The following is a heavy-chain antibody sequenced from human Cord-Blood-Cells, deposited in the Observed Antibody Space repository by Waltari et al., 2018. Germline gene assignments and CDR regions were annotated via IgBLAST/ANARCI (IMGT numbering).Heavy chain of an antibody. CDR2: IYYSGST. CDR1: GGSISSSSYY. Sequence: QLQLQESGPGLVKPSETLSLTCNVSGGSISSSSYYWGWIRQPPGKGLEWIGSIYYSGSTYYNPSLKSRVTISVDTSKNQFSLKLSSVTAADTAVYYCARYNWDYYYYYMDVWGKGTTVTVSS. J-gene: IGHJ6*03. D-gene: IGHD1-20*01. CDR3: ARYNWDYYYYYMDV. V-gene: IGHV4-39*01.